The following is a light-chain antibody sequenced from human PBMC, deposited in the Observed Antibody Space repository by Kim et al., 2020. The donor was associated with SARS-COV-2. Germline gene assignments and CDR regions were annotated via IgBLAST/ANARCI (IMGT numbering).Light chain of an antibody. J-gene: IGLJ3*02. CDR1: SSDVGAYKY. V-gene: IGLV2-14*03. CDR3: SSYTRSNTRV. Sequence: GQSITISCTGTSSDVGAYKYVSWYQQHPGKAPKLMIYDVSNRPSGVSNRFSGSKSGNTASLTISGLQAEDEADYYCSSYTRSNTRVFGGGTKVTVL. CDR2: DVS.